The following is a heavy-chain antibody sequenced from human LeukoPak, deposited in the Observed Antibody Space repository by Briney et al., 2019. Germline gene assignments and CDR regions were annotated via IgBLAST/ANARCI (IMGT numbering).Heavy chain of an antibody. CDR1: GSTFSIYA. CDR3: AKDLYYDFWSGPGHPY. D-gene: IGHD3-3*01. J-gene: IGHJ4*02. V-gene: IGHV3-23*01. Sequence: PGGSLRLSCAASGSTFSIYAMSWIRQAPGKGLEWVSAISGSCGSTYYADSVKGRFTISRDNSKNTLYLQMNSLRAEDTAVYYCAKDLYYDFWSGPGHPYWGQGTLVTVSS. CDR2: ISGSCGST.